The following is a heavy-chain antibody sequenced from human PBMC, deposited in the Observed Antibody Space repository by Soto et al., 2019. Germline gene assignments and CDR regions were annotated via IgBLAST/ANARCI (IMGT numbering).Heavy chain of an antibody. J-gene: IGHJ6*02. D-gene: IGHD3-3*01. CDR1: GFTFSSYA. Sequence: QVQLVESGGGVVQPGRSLRLSCAASGFTFSSYAMHWVRQAPGKGLEWVAVISYDGSNKYYADSVKGRFTISRDNSKNTLYLQMNSLRAEETAVYYCARVPDYEIWSGYYTRGDYYYGMDVWGQGTTVTVSS. CDR3: ARVPDYEIWSGYYTRGDYYYGMDV. V-gene: IGHV3-30-3*01. CDR2: ISYDGSNK.